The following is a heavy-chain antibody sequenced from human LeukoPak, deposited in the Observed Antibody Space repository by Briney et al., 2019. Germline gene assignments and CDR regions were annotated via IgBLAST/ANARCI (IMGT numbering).Heavy chain of an antibody. CDR1: GFTFSDSA. V-gene: IGHV3-23*01. D-gene: IGHD2-2*01. CDR3: AKDRGIVVVGWFDP. CDR2: ISGSGGTA. Sequence: PGGSLRLSCAASGFTFSDSAMTWVRQAPGKGLEWVSSISGSGGTAYHADSVKGRFTISRDNSKKTLYLQMNNLRAEDTASYYCAKDRGIVVVGWFDPWGQGTLVTVSS. J-gene: IGHJ5*02.